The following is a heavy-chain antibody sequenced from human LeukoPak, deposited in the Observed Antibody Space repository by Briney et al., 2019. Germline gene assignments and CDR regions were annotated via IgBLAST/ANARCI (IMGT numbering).Heavy chain of an antibody. J-gene: IGHJ4*02. D-gene: IGHD3-9*01. CDR2: MNTNSSNT. Sequence: GASVNVSYKASGYTFTSYDINWVRQAPGQGLEWMGWMNTNSSNTGYAQKFQGRVTMTRNTSISIAYMELSSLRSDDTAVYYGARATGKDILTGRNLDNWGQGTLVTVSS. V-gene: IGHV1-8*01. CDR3: ARATGKDILTGRNLDN. CDR1: GYTFTSYD.